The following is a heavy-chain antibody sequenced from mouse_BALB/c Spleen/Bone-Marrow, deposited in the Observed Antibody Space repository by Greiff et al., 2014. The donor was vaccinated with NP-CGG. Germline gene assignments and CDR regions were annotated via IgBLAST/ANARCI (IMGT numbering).Heavy chain of an antibody. J-gene: IGHJ1*01. Sequence: DVMLVESGGGLVKPGGSLKLSCVASGFTFSTYAMSWVRQTPEKRLEWVASIYSGGSTYYPDSVKGRFTISRDNARNILYLQMNSLRSEDTAMYYCARRYYGYWYFDVWGAGTTVTVSS. V-gene: IGHV5-6-5*01. CDR2: IYSGGST. CDR3: ARRYYGYWYFDV. D-gene: IGHD1-1*01. CDR1: GFTFSTYA.